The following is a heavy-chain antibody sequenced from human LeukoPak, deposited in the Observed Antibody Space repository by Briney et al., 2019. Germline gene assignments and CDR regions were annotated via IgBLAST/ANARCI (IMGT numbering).Heavy chain of an antibody. D-gene: IGHD3-22*01. J-gene: IGHJ4*02. CDR2: IKSNIDGGTT. Sequence: GGSLRLSCVASGITLSYAWMTWVRQAPGKGLEWVGLIKSNIDGGTTDYAAPVKGRFTISRDDSKNTVYPQMNSLKTEDTAVYYCAGSGYAFDDWGQGTLVTVSS. CDR3: AGSGYAFDD. CDR1: GITLSYAW. V-gene: IGHV3-15*01.